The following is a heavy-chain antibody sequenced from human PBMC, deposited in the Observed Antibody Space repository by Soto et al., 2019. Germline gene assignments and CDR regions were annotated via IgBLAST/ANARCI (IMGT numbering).Heavy chain of an antibody. D-gene: IGHD4-17*01. CDR2: IYYSGST. CDR1: GGSISSSSYY. CDR3: AGHVRDDYGDTLVARPEYFQH. J-gene: IGHJ1*01. Sequence: SETLSLTCTVSGGSISSSSYYWGWIRQPPGKGLEWIGSIYYSGSTYYNPSLKSRVTISVDTSKNQFSRMLGSGTAADTAVYYFAGHVRDDYGDTLVARPEYFQHWGQGTLVTVSS. V-gene: IGHV4-39*01.